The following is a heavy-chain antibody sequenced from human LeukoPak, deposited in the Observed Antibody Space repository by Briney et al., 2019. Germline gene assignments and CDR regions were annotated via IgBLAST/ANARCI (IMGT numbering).Heavy chain of an antibody. Sequence: GSLRLSCAASEFTFSRYAMSWVRQAPGKGLEWIGSIYHSGSTYYNPSLKSRVTISVDTSKNQFSLKLSSVTAADTAVYYCARGKGIAAAVDPYYYYYYGMDVWGQGTTVTVSS. CDR2: IYHSGST. D-gene: IGHD6-13*01. CDR3: ARGKGIAAAVDPYYYYYYGMDV. V-gene: IGHV4-38-2*01. CDR1: EFTFSRYA. J-gene: IGHJ6*02.